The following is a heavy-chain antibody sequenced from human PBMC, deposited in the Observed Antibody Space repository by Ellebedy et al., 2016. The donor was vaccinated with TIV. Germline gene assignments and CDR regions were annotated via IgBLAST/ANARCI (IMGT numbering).Heavy chain of an antibody. D-gene: IGHD3-22*01. CDR1: GFTFSIFA. CDR3: AKRDSSGYYYARLFDY. Sequence: GGSLRLSCAASGFTFSIFAMSRVRQAPGKGLEWVSTITASGESTYYAGSVTGRFTISRDNAKNTLYLQMNSLRAEDTAVYYCAKRDSSGYYYARLFDYWGQGTLVTVSS. CDR2: ITASGEST. V-gene: IGHV3-23*01. J-gene: IGHJ4*02.